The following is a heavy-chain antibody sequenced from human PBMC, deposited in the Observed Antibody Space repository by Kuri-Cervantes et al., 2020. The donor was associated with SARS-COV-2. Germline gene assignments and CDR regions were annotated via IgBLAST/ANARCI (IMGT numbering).Heavy chain of an antibody. D-gene: IGHD3-10*01. CDR2: ISGSGGST. J-gene: IGHJ4*02. V-gene: IGHV3-23*01. CDR3: AKGRGNYYGSGSYDY. Sequence: GESLKISCAASGFTFSSYAMSWVRQAPGKGLEWVSAISGSGGSTYYADSVKGRFTISRDNSKDTLYLQMNSLRAEDTAAYYCAKGRGNYYGSGSYDYWGQGTLVTVSS. CDR1: GFTFSSYA.